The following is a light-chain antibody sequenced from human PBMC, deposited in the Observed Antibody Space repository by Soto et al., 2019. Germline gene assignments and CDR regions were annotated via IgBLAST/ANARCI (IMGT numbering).Light chain of an antibody. CDR3: QQRSNWPPPIT. CDR1: QSVSIK. CDR2: DTS. V-gene: IGKV3-15*01. Sequence: EIVMTQSPATLSVSPGERATLSCRASQSVSIKLAWYQQKPGQAPRLLIYDTSTRATGIPARFSGSGSGTEFTLTISSLEPEDFAIYYCQQRSNWPPPITFGQGTRLEI. J-gene: IGKJ5*01.